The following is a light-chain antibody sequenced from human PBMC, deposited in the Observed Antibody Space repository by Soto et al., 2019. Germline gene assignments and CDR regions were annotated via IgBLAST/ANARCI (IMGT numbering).Light chain of an antibody. V-gene: IGKV3-20*01. Sequence: EIVLTQSPGTLSLSPGKGATLSCSASQSISSSYLAWYQQRPGQAPRLLIYGASSRATGIPDRFSGSGSGTEFTLTISRLEPEDFAVYYCQQYGSSSWTFGQGTKVDIK. CDR1: QSISSSY. CDR3: QQYGSSSWT. CDR2: GAS. J-gene: IGKJ1*01.